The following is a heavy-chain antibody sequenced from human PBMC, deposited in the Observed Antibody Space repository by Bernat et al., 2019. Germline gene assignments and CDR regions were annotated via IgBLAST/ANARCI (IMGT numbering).Heavy chain of an antibody. CDR2: ISYDGSNK. Sequence: QVQLVESGGGVVQPGRSLRPSCAASGFTFGTYAINWVRQAPGKGLEGVALISYDGSNKYYADSVQGRFTISRDKSNNALYLQMNSRVAEDTAVYYCARVVSVRSSWGEIDFWGQGTMVTVSS. CDR3: ARVVSVRSSWGEIDF. CDR1: GFTFGTYA. J-gene: IGHJ3*01. D-gene: IGHD6-13*01. V-gene: IGHV3-30*01.